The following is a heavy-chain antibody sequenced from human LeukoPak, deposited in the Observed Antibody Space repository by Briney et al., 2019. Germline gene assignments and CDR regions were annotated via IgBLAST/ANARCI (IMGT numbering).Heavy chain of an antibody. CDR3: ARGSEDGDSPPSRRYFDY. V-gene: IGHV4-39*07. D-gene: IGHD4-17*01. Sequence: TSETLSLTCTVSGGSISSSSYYWGWIRQPPGKGLEWIGSIYYSGSTYYNPSLKSRVTISVDTSKNQFSLKLSSVTAADTAVYYCARGSEDGDSPPSRRYFDYWGQGTLVTVSS. J-gene: IGHJ4*02. CDR1: GGSISSSSYY. CDR2: IYYSGST.